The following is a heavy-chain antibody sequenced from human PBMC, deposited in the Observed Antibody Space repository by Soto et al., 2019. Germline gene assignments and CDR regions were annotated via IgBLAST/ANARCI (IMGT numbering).Heavy chain of an antibody. V-gene: IGHV1-69*02. CDR1: GGTFSTYS. Sequence: QVQLVQSGAEVKKPGSSVKVSCKDSGGTFSTYSMFWVRQAPGQGLEWMGRIIPMLGIRNNAQRFQDRVTITADKSTATAHMELSSLRSEDTALYYCTIGSWSGEVFDIWGQGTMVTVSS. D-gene: IGHD2-21*01. J-gene: IGHJ3*02. CDR2: IIPMLGIR. CDR3: TIGSWSGEVFDI.